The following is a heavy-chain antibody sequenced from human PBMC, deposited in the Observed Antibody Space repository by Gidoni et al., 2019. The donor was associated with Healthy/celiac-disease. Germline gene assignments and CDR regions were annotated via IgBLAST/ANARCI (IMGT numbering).Heavy chain of an antibody. D-gene: IGHD5-12*01. CDR2: INPNSGGT. Sequence: QVQLVPSGAEVMKPGASVQVSCKASGYTFTGYYMHWVRQAPGQGLEWMGWINPNSGGTNYAQKFQGRVTMTRDTSISTAYMELSRLRSDDTAVYYCANRYEYGKAFDIWGQGTMVTVSS. J-gene: IGHJ3*02. V-gene: IGHV1-2*02. CDR3: ANRYEYGKAFDI. CDR1: GYTFTGYY.